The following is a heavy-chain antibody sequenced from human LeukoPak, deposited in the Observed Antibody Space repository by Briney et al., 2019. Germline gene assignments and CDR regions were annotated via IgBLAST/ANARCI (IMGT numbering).Heavy chain of an antibody. V-gene: IGHV4-28*01. CDR2: IYYSGST. CDR1: GYSISSSNW. Sequence: SDTLSLTCAVSGYSISSSNWWGWIRQPPGKGLEWIGYIYYSGSTNYNPSLKSRVTISVDTSKNQFSLKLSSVTAADTAVYYCAGYGSGSYYTGYYYYYMDVWGKGTTVTVSS. D-gene: IGHD3-10*01. CDR3: AGYGSGSYYTGYYYYYMDV. J-gene: IGHJ6*03.